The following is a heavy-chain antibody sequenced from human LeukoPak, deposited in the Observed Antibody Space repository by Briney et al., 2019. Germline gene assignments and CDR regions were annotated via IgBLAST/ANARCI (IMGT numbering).Heavy chain of an antibody. Sequence: SETLSLTCTVSGGSIGSSSYYWGWIRQPPGKGLEWIGSIYDRGNTYYNPSLKSRVSISLDPSKNQFSLRLSSVTAADTAVYYCARQGVDSGGIYYYYYYMDVWGKGTTVTVSS. CDR1: GGSIGSSSYY. CDR3: ARQGVDSGGIYYYYYYMDV. V-gene: IGHV4-39*01. D-gene: IGHD3-16*01. J-gene: IGHJ6*03. CDR2: IYDRGNT.